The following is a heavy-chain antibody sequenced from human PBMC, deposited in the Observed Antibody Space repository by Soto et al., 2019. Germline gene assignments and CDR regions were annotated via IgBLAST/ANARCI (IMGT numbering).Heavy chain of an antibody. CDR3: VRGQGQYDF. CDR1: GYTFTSYG. J-gene: IGHJ4*02. V-gene: IGHV1-18*01. Sequence: QIQLLQSGAEVKKPGASVKVSCKASGYTFTSYGISWVRQAPGQGLEWMGWISAYNGNTKYAQKLQGRVTMTTDTCTSTAYMELRCLSSDDTAVDFCVRGQGQYDFWGQGTLVTVTS. CDR2: ISAYNGNT.